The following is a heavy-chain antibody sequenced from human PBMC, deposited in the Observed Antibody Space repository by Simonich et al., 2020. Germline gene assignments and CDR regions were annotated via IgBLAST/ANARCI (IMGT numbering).Heavy chain of an antibody. CDR1: GFTFSSYG. D-gene: IGHD6-19*01. CDR2: ISYDGSKK. J-gene: IGHJ4*02. Sequence: VQLVESGGGLVQPGGSLRPSCAAAGFTFSSYGMHWVRQAPGKGLGWVAVISYDGSKKDCAASGKGRFTISRDNSKNTLYLQMNSLRAEDTAVYYCARRGSGFDYWGQGTLVTVSS. V-gene: IGHV3-30*19. CDR3: ARRGSGFDY.